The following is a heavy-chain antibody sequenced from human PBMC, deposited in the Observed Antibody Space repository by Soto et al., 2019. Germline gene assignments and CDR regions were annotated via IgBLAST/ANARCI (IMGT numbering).Heavy chain of an antibody. Sequence: QVQLAESGGGLVKSGGSLTLYCSTSGFFFTDYFMSWIRQAPGKGLEWVSYISPSGDVTHYADSVKGRFTISRDNTKNSLFLQMSSLRDDDTAVYYCARQLERRVGAASHWGQGTRVSVSS. CDR2: ISPSGDVT. CDR3: ARQLERRVGAASH. V-gene: IGHV3-11*01. J-gene: IGHJ4*02. CDR1: GFFFTDYF. D-gene: IGHD1-26*01.